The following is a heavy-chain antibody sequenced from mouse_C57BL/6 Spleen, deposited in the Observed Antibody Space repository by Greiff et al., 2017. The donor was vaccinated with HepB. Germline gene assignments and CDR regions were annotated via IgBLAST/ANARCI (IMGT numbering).Heavy chain of an antibody. Sequence: EVQLVESGGGLVKPGGSLKLSCAASGFTFSDYGMHWVRQAPEKGLEWVAYISSGSSTIYYADTVKGRFTISRDNAKNTLYLQMTSLRSEDTDMYYCAKYDLYYYAMDYWGQGTSVTVSS. CDR2: ISSGSSTI. J-gene: IGHJ4*01. CDR1: GFTFSDYG. V-gene: IGHV5-17*01. D-gene: IGHD2-4*01. CDR3: AKYDLYYYAMDY.